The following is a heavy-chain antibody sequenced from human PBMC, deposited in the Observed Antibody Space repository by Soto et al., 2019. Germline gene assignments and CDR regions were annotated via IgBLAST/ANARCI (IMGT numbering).Heavy chain of an antibody. J-gene: IGHJ4*02. V-gene: IGHV3-11*01. CDR2: ISSSGSTI. CDR1: GFTFSDYY. CDR3: ARVERGITIFGVVIPPFDY. D-gene: IGHD3-3*01. Sequence: SCAASGFTFSDYYMSWIRQAPGKGLEWVSYISSSGSTIYYADSVKGRFTISRDNAKNSLYLQMNSLRAEDTAVYYCARVERGITIFGVVIPPFDYWGQGTLVTVPS.